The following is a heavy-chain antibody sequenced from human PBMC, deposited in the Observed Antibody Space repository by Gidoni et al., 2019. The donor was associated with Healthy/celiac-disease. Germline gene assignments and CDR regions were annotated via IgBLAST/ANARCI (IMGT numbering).Heavy chain of an antibody. V-gene: IGHV3-49*03. Sequence: EVQLVESGGGLVQPGRSLSLSCTASAFTFGDYAMSWFRQAPGKGLEWVGFTRSKAYGGTTEYAASVKGRFTISRDDSKSIAYLQMNSLKTEDTAVYYCTLAFSSSWRLLYFQHWGQGTLVTVSS. J-gene: IGHJ1*01. CDR2: TRSKAYGGTT. CDR3: TLAFSSSWRLLYFQH. D-gene: IGHD6-13*01. CDR1: AFTFGDYA.